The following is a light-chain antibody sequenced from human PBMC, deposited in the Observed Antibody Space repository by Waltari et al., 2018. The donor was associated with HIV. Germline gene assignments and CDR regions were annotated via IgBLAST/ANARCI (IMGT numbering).Light chain of an antibody. V-gene: IGLV2-23*02. J-gene: IGLJ1*01. CDR1: SSDVGSYNL. CDR3: CSYAGSGTWV. CDR2: EVN. Sequence: QSALTQPASVSGSPGQSLSISCPGTSSDVGSYNLVSWYQQHPGKAPKVMVYEVNKRPSGVANRFSGSKSGNTACRTISGLQAEDEADYYCCSYAGSGTWVFGTGTKVTVL.